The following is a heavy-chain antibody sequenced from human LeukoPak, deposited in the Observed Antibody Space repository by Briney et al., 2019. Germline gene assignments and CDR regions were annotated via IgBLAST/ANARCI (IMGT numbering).Heavy chain of an antibody. V-gene: IGHV4-59*01. CDR2: IYYSGST. CDR3: AREDSSGWYVY. CDR1: GGPISSYY. J-gene: IGHJ4*02. Sequence: TSETLSLTCTVSGGPISSYYWSWIRQPPGKGLEWIGYIYYSGSTNYNPSLKSRVTISVDTSKNQFSLKLSSVTAADTAVYYCAREDSSGWYVYWGQGTLVTVSS. D-gene: IGHD6-19*01.